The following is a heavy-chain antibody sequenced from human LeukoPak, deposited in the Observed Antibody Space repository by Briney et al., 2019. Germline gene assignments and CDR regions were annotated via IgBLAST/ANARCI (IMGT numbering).Heavy chain of an antibody. CDR2: IYYSGST. Sequence: PSETLSLTCTVSGGSISSSSYYWGWIRQPPGKGLEWIGSIYYSGSTYYNPSLKSRVTISVDTSKNQFSLKLSSVTAADTAVYYCARQFGNDFWSGYSADYFDYWGQGTLVTVSS. D-gene: IGHD3-3*01. CDR1: GGSISSSSYY. V-gene: IGHV4-39*01. CDR3: ARQFGNDFWSGYSADYFDY. J-gene: IGHJ4*02.